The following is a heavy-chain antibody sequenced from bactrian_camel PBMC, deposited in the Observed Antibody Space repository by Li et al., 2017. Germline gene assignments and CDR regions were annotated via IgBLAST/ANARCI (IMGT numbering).Heavy chain of an antibody. CDR3: AADLD. V-gene: IGHV3S42*01. Sequence: VQLVESGGGLVQPGGSLKLSCVAYGFDFTYYAMSWVRQAPGKELEWVATTAEGGRTTYADSVKDRFTISRDNAKNTLYLQMNDLKKGRPRLGLVAADLDRGQGTQVTVS. CDR2: TTAEGGRT. CDR1: GFDFTYYA. D-gene: IGHD7*01. J-gene: IGHJ4*01.